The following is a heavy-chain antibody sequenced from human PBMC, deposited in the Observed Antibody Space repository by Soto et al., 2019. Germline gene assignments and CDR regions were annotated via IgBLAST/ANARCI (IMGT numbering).Heavy chain of an antibody. J-gene: IGHJ5*02. CDR3: ARDRPYGDPNWFDP. CDR2: MSYDGART. V-gene: IGHV3-30-3*01. D-gene: IGHD4-17*01. Sequence: QVQLVESGGGVVQPGGSLSLSCATSGFTFTSFTMHWVRQAPGKGLEWIAVMSYDGARTDYADAVKGRFTISRDTSKNKLYLQMNNRRPDDTAMYYCARDRPYGDPNWFDPWGQGTLVTVSS. CDR1: GFTFTSFT.